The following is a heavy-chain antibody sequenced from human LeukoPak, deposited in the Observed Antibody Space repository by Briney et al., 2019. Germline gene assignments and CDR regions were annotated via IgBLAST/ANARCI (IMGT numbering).Heavy chain of an antibody. Sequence: SETLSLTCTVSVGSISGYYWSLIRQPAGKGLEWIGRIYTTESTNYNPSLKSRVTISVDKSKNQFSLKLSSVTAADTAVYYCARGVDYYYYMDVWGKGTTVTVSS. J-gene: IGHJ6*03. CDR3: ARGVDYYYYMDV. CDR2: IYTTEST. CDR1: VGSISGYY. V-gene: IGHV4-4*07.